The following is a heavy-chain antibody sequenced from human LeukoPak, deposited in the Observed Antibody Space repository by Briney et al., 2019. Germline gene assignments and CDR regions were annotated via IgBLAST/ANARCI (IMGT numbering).Heavy chain of an antibody. J-gene: IGHJ4*02. CDR2: IALDGSRK. D-gene: IGHD6-19*01. Sequence: GGSLRLSCAASGFTFSHHHIHWVRQAPGKGLEWVTVIALDGSRKIYADSVKGRFTISRDNSKNTVSLQMISLGVEDTAVYYCARDQGDASGWFFDYWGQGARVIVSS. CDR1: GFTFSHHH. CDR3: ARDQGDASGWFFDY. V-gene: IGHV3-30*03.